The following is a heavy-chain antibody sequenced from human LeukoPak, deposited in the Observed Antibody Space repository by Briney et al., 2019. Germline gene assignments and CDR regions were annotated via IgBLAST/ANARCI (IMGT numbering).Heavy chain of an antibody. CDR1: GFTFSSYA. V-gene: IGHV3-64D*06. J-gene: IGHJ4*02. D-gene: IGHD5-24*01. Sequence: GGPLRLSCSASGFTFSSYALHWVRQAPGKGLEYVSGVNSNGVSTNYADSVKGRITISRDNSNNTLHLQMSSLRGEDTAVYYCVKDRDRNLARVNFDYWGQGTLVTVSS. CDR3: VKDRDRNLARVNFDY. CDR2: VNSNGVST.